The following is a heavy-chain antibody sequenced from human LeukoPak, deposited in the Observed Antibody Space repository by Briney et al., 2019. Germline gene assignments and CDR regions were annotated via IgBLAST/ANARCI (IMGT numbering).Heavy chain of an antibody. D-gene: IGHD1-26*01. V-gene: IGHV4-30-4*01. CDR1: GGSIRSGDFY. Sequence: SETLSLTCTVSGGSIRSGDFYWSWIRQPPGKGLEWIGYIYYSGSTNYNPSLKSRVTISKDTSKNQFSLKLSSVTAADAAVYYCARETYSGTHRGFVYWGQGTLVTVSS. J-gene: IGHJ4*02. CDR2: IYYSGST. CDR3: ARETYSGTHRGFVY.